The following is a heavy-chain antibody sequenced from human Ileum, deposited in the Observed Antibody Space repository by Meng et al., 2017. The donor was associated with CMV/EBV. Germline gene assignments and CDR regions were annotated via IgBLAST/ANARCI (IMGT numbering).Heavy chain of an antibody. Sequence: QLQQCGDGLLQPPETHSLTCACSCEPLKGFFCSCILQPSRTGLEWIGEVKNRGRTNYNPSLKSRLTISIDTSKRQLSLMVTSVTAADSAIYYCASGRLQFTPSALQHWGPGTLVTVSS. J-gene: IGHJ1*01. V-gene: IGHV4-34*02. D-gene: IGHD5-24*01. CDR3: ASGRLQFTPSALQH. CDR2: VKNRGRT. CDR1: CEPLKGFF.